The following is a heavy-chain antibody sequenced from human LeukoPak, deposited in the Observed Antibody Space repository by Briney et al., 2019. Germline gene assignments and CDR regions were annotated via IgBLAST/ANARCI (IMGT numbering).Heavy chain of an antibody. Sequence: PGGSLRLSCAASGFTFSNYAMSWVRQAPGKGLEWVAVISGSGATTEYADSVRGRFSISRDNSKNTLYIEMTSLRAEDTAVYYCAKSIGASVNMFRGDFDDWGQGTLVTVSS. CDR3: AKSIGASVNMFRGDFDD. CDR2: ISGSGATT. J-gene: IGHJ4*02. D-gene: IGHD3-10*01. V-gene: IGHV3-23*01. CDR1: GFTFSNYA.